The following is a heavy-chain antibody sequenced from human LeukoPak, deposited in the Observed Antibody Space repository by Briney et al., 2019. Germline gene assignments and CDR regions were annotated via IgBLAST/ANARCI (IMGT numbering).Heavy chain of an antibody. CDR2: ISSSSSTI. V-gene: IGHV3-48*04. CDR3: ARDLGVGATELDY. D-gene: IGHD1-26*01. CDR1: GFIFSSYS. Sequence: PGGSLRLSCAASGFIFSSYSMNWVRQAPGKGLEWVSYISSSSSTIYYADSVKGRFTISRDNAKNSLYLQMNSLRAEDTAVYYCARDLGVGATELDYWGQGTLVTVSS. J-gene: IGHJ4*02.